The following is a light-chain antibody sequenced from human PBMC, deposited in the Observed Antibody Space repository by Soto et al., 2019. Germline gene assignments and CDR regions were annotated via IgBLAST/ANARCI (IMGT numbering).Light chain of an antibody. J-gene: IGKJ1*01. V-gene: IGKV1-39*01. CDR3: QQSYITPVT. CDR2: ISS. CDR1: QTISRY. Sequence: DIQMTQSPSSLSVSVGDIFTITCRAIQTISRYLTWYQQRPGKAPNLLIDISSSLQSGVPSRFSGSGSGTDFTLTISSLQPEDFATYYCQQSYITPVTFGQGTKVDTK.